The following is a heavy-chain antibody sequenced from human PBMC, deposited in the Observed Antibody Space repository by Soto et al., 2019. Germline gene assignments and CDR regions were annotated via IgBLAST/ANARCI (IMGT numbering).Heavy chain of an antibody. V-gene: IGHV1-2*02. CDR3: ARGNGAARGPRWFDP. J-gene: IGHJ5*02. CDR1: VYTFTGYY. Sequence: ASVKVSCKASVYTFTGYYMHWVRQAPGQGLEWMGWINPNSGGTNYAQKFQGRVTMTRDTSISTAYMELSRLRSDDTAVYYCARGNGAARGPRWFDPWGQGTLVTVSS. CDR2: INPNSGGT. D-gene: IGHD6-6*01.